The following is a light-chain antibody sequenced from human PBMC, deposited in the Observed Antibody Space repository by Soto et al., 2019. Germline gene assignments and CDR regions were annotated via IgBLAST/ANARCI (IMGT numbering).Light chain of an antibody. J-gene: IGKJ2*01. CDR3: QQYGSSPPYT. CDR1: QSVSSSY. CDR2: GAS. Sequence: EIVLTQSPGTLSLSPGERATLSCRASQSVSSSYLAWYQQKPGQAPRLLIYGASSRATGIPDRFSGSGSGKDFTLTISRLELEDFAVYYCQQYGSSPPYTFGQGTKVDIK. V-gene: IGKV3-20*01.